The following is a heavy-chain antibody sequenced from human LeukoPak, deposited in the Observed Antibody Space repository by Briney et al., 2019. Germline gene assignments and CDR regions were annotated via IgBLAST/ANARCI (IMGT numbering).Heavy chain of an antibody. J-gene: IGHJ4*02. CDR1: GFTFSSYS. Sequence: GGSLRLSCAASGFTFSSYSMNWVRQAPGKGLEWVAVISYDGSNKYYADSVKGRFTISRDNSKNTLYLQMNSLRAEDTAVYYCARGSPQYSGSYYPFDYWGQGTLVTVSS. D-gene: IGHD1-26*01. CDR2: ISYDGSNK. CDR3: ARGSPQYSGSYYPFDY. V-gene: IGHV3-30*03.